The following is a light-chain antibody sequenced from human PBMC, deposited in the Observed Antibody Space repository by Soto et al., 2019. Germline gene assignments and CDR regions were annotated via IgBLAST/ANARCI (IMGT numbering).Light chain of an antibody. CDR3: QQYYSTPPT. Sequence: DIVMTQSPDSLAVSLGERATINCKSSQNLLYSSNNKNYLAWYQQKAGQPPKLLIYWASTRESGVPDRFSGSGSGTDFTLPISSLEAEDVAVYYCQQYYSTPPTFGQGTKVELK. J-gene: IGKJ1*01. CDR2: WAS. V-gene: IGKV4-1*01. CDR1: QNLLYSSNNKNY.